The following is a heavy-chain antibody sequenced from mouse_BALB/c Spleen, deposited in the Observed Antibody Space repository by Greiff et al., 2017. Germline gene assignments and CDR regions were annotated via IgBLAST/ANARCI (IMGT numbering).Heavy chain of an antibody. V-gene: IGHV1-80*01. CDR2: IYPGDGDT. CDR3: ARSGLYAMDY. J-gene: IGHJ4*01. CDR1: GYAFSSYW. D-gene: IGHD3-1*01. Sequence: QVQLQQSGAELVRPGSSVKISCKASGYAFSSYWMNWVKQRPGQGLEWIGQIYPGDGDTNYNGKFKGKATLTADKSSSTAYMQLSSLTSEDSAVYFCARSGLYAMDYWGQGTSVTVSS.